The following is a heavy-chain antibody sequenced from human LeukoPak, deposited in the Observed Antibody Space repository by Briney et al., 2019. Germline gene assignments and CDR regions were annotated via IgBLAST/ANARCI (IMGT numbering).Heavy chain of an antibody. J-gene: IGHJ6*02. CDR3: ARDVPPYLTSPWGLDV. D-gene: IGHD1-14*01. CDR2: ISGDATT. Sequence: GGSLRLSCAASGFTVSGNYISWVRQAPGKGLERVSLISGDATTYYADPVKGRFTISRDNSKNTVYLQMNSLRPEDTAVYYCARDVPPYLTSPWGLDVWGQGTTVTVSS. V-gene: IGHV3-66*01. CDR1: GFTVSGNY.